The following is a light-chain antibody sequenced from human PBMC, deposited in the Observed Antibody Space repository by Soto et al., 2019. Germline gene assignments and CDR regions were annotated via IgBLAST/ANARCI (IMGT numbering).Light chain of an antibody. V-gene: IGKV1-33*01. CDR2: DAS. Sequence: DTHMTHSPSSLSASVRDRDNITCQASQDINKNLIWYQQKPGKAPKLLIYDASDLETGVASRFSGSGSGTGFTFTISSLQPEDFATYYCQQYESLPLTFGQGTRLENK. CDR1: QDINKN. CDR3: QQYESLPLT. J-gene: IGKJ5*01.